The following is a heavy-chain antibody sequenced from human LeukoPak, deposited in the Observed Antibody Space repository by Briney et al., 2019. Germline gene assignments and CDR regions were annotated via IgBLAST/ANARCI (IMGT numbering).Heavy chain of an antibody. J-gene: IGHJ4*02. Sequence: PSETLSLTCAVYGGSFSGYYWSWIRQPPGKGLEWIGEINHSGSTNYNPSLKSRVTISVDTSKNQFSLKLSSVTAADTAVCYCARGYYYLDYWGQGTLVTVSS. CDR2: INHSGST. CDR1: GGSFSGYY. D-gene: IGHD3-10*01. V-gene: IGHV4-34*01. CDR3: ARGYYYLDY.